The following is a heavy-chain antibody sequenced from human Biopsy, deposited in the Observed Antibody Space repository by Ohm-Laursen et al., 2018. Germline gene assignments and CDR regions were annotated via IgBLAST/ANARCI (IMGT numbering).Heavy chain of an antibody. J-gene: IGHJ4*02. D-gene: IGHD1-1*01. CDR3: AADINVWNVNY. CDR1: GYTLTALS. Sequence: ATVKISCKVSGYTLTALSMHWVRQAPGRGLEWMGGFAPENGKTIYAQKFQGRITMTEDTSTDTAYMELSSLRSEDTAVCYCAADINVWNVNYWGQGTQVTVSS. V-gene: IGHV1-24*01. CDR2: FAPENGKT.